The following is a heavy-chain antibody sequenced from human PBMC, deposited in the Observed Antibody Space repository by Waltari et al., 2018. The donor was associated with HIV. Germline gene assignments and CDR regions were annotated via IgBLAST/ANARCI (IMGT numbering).Heavy chain of an antibody. D-gene: IGHD2-15*01. V-gene: IGHV1-2*02. Sequence: QVQLVQSGAEVKKSGASVKVSCKASGYTFTGYYMHWVRQAPGQGLEWMGWINPNRGGTNYAQKFQGRVTMTRDTSISTAYMELSRLRSDDSAVYYCARITLGYCSGGSCPTNWYFDLWGRGALVTVSS. CDR1: GYTFTGYY. CDR3: ARITLGYCSGGSCPTNWYFDL. CDR2: INPNRGGT. J-gene: IGHJ2*01.